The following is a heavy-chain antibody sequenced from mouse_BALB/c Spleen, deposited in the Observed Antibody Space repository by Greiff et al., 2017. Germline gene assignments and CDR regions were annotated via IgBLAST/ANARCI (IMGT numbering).Heavy chain of an antibody. CDR3: ARSNSYWYFDV. CDR2: ISDRGST. V-gene: IGHV3-2*02. CDR1: GYSITSDYA. Sequence: EVKVEESGPGLVKPSQSLSLTCTVTGYSITSDYAWNWIRQFPGNKLEWMGYISDRGSTSYNPSLKRLISITRDTSKNQFFLQLNPVTTEDTATYYCARSNSYWYFDVWGAGTTVTVSS. J-gene: IGHJ1*01.